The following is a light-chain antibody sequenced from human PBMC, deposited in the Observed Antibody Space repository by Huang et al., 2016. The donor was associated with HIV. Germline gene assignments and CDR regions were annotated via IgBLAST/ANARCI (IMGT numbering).Light chain of an antibody. CDR3: QQSHSIPHT. CDR1: DNLANS. J-gene: IGKJ2*01. V-gene: IGKV1-39*01. Sequence: IQLPQSPSSRSASVGDRVTLTCRTSDNLANSLNWYQQKSGAAPVLLIEGASNLQTGVSSRFSGGGSGTDFTLTITNLRPEDFATYYCQQSHSIPHTFGQGTRLE. CDR2: GAS.